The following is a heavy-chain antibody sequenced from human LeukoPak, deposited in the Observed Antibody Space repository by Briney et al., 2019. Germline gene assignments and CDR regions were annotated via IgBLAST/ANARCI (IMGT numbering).Heavy chain of an antibody. Sequence: ASVKVSCKASGYTFTSYGISWVRQAPGQGLEWMGWISAYNGNTNYAQKLQGRVTMTTDTSTSTAYMELRSLRSDDTAVYYCALNYGDYPSDGMDVWGQGTTVTVSS. J-gene: IGHJ6*02. D-gene: IGHD4-17*01. CDR3: ALNYGDYPSDGMDV. V-gene: IGHV1-18*01. CDR1: GYTFTSYG. CDR2: ISAYNGNT.